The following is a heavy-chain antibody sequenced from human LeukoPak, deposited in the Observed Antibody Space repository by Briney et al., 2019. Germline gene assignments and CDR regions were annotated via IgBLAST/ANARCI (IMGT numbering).Heavy chain of an antibody. D-gene: IGHD5-12*01. J-gene: IGHJ4*02. V-gene: IGHV3-53*01. Sequence: PGGSLRLSCAASGFTFSIYRMNWVRQAPGKGLEWVSVIYSGGSTYYADSVKGRFTISRDNSKNTLYLQMNSLRAEDTAVYYCARDKGGYEYDYWGQGTLVTVSS. CDR3: ARDKGGYEYDY. CDR2: IYSGGST. CDR1: GFTFSIYR.